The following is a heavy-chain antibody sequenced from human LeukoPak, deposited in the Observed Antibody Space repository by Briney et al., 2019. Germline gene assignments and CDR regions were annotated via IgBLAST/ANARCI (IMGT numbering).Heavy chain of an antibody. V-gene: IGHV4-34*01. CDR1: GGSFSGRF. J-gene: IGHJ4*02. CDR2: INHSGST. Sequence: SETLSLTCGVYGGSFSGRFWSWLRQPPGKGLEWIGEINHSGSTNTNPSLKSRVTTSVDTAKNQFSLNLSSVTAADTAVYYCARLGDDFGDLDYWGQGILVTVSS. CDR3: ARLGDDFGDLDY. D-gene: IGHD4-17*01.